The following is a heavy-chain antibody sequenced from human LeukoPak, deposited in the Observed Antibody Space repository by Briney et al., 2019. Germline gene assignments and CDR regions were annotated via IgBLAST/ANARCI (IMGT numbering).Heavy chain of an antibody. CDR1: GYSISSGYY. Sequence: SETLSLTCTVSGYSISSGYYWGWIRQPPGKGLEWIGSIYHSGRTYYNPSLKSRITISVDTSKNQFSLKLSSVTAADTAVYYCARIPSIAAAGNSELDYWGQGTLVTVSS. D-gene: IGHD6-13*01. CDR2: IYHSGRT. V-gene: IGHV4-38-2*02. CDR3: ARIPSIAAAGNSELDY. J-gene: IGHJ4*02.